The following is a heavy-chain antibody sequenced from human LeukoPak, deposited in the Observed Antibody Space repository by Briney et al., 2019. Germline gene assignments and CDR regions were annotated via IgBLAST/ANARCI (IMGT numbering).Heavy chain of an antibody. V-gene: IGHV3-21*01. CDR1: GSTFNTDS. J-gene: IGHJ4*02. Sequence: GGSLRLSCAASGSTFNTDSMNWVRQAPGMGLEWVSPITGSSSFIFYADSVKGRFTISRDNAKNSLYLQMNSLRAEDTAVYYCATAVIRNDYWGQGTLVTVSS. D-gene: IGHD2/OR15-2a*01. CDR2: ITGSSSFI. CDR3: ATAVIRNDY.